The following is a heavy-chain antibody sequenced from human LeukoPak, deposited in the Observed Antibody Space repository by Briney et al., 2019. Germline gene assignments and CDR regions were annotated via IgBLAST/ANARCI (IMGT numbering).Heavy chain of an antibody. CDR2: IRYDGGNK. CDR3: AKDPFDY. Sequence: GGSLRLSCAASGFSFRTYGMHWVRQTSAKGLEWVAFIRYDGGNKYYADSVKGRFTISRDTSKNTLSLQMNSLRAEDTATYYCAKDPFDYWGQGTLVTVSS. V-gene: IGHV3-30*02. J-gene: IGHJ4*02. CDR1: GFSFRTYG.